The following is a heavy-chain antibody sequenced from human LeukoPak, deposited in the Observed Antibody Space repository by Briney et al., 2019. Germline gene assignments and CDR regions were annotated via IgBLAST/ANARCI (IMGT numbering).Heavy chain of an antibody. J-gene: IGHJ6*02. Sequence: ASVKVSRKASGYTFTSYDINWVRQATGQGLEWMGWMNPNRGNTGYAQKFQGRVTMTRNTSISTAYMELSSLRSEDTAVYYCARGAVVGSYYVGYGMDVWGQGTTVTVSS. CDR3: ARGAVVGSYYVGYGMDV. D-gene: IGHD1-26*01. V-gene: IGHV1-8*01. CDR1: GYTFTSYD. CDR2: MNPNRGNT.